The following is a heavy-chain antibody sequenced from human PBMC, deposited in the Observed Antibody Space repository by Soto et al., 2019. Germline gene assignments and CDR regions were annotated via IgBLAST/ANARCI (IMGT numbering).Heavy chain of an antibody. V-gene: IGHV1-69*13. CDR2: IIPIFGTA. D-gene: IGHD5-18*01. CDR1: GGTFSSYA. Sequence: AAVKVSCKASGGTFSSYAISWVRQAPGQGLEWMGGIIPIFGTANYAQKFQGRVTITADESTSTAYMELSSLRSEDTAVYYCAXVPDRGYSSYSEFWFDPWGQGTLVTVSS. J-gene: IGHJ5*02. CDR3: AXVPDRGYSSYSEFWFDP.